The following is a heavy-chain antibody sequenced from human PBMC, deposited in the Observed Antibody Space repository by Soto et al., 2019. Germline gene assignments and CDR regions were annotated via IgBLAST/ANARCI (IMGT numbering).Heavy chain of an antibody. CDR2: ISSSSSTI. J-gene: IGHJ6*02. CDR1: GFTFSSYS. D-gene: IGHD6-6*01. V-gene: IGHV3-48*02. Sequence: EVQLVESGGGLVQPGGSPRLSCAASGFTFSSYSMNWVRQAPGKGLEWVSYISSSSSTIYYADSVKGRFTISRDNAKNSLYLQMNSLRDEDTAVYYCARYLVAARNYYYYYGMDVWGQGTTVTVSS. CDR3: ARYLVAARNYYYYYGMDV.